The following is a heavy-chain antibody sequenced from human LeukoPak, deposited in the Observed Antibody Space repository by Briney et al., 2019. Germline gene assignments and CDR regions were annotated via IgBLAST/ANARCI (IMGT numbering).Heavy chain of an antibody. J-gene: IGHJ4*02. CDR1: GYSISSGYY. Sequence: SETLSLTCTVSGYSISSGYYWGWIRQPPGKGLEWIGNIYHSGTTYYNPSLKSRVTISVDTSKNQFSVKLSSVTAADTAVYYCARLADPMVRGVHFDYWGQGTLVTVSS. CDR2: IYHSGTT. D-gene: IGHD3-10*01. CDR3: ARLADPMVRGVHFDY. V-gene: IGHV4-38-2*02.